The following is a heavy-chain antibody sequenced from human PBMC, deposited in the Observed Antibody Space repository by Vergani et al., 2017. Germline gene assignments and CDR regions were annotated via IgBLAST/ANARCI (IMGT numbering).Heavy chain of an antibody. Sequence: QVTLKESGPVLVKPTETLTLTCTVSGFSLSNARMGVSWIRQPPGKALEWLARIDWDDDKFYSTSLKTRLTISKDTSKNQVVLTMTNMDPVDTATYYCARTYCGGDCFHFDYWGQGTLVTVSS. J-gene: IGHJ4*02. CDR3: ARTYCGGDCFHFDY. CDR1: GFSLSNARMG. CDR2: IDWDDDK. V-gene: IGHV2-70*16. D-gene: IGHD2-21*02.